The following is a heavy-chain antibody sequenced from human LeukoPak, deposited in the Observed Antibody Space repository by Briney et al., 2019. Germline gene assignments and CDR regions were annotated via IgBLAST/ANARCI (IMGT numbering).Heavy chain of an antibody. D-gene: IGHD6-19*01. CDR2: ISGSGGST. J-gene: IGHJ4*02. CDR1: GFTFSSYA. V-gene: IGHV3-23*01. CDR3: AKVYSSGWYRYFDY. Sequence: GGSLRLSCAASGFTFSSYAMSWVRQAPGKGLEWVSAISGSGGSTYYADPVKGRFTISRDNSKNTLYLQMNSLRAEDTAVYYCAKVYSSGWYRYFDYWGQGTLVTVSS.